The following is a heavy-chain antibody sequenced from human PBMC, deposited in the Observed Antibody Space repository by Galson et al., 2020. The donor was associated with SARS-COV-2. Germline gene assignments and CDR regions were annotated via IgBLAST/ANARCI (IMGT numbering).Heavy chain of an antibody. D-gene: IGHD5-18*01. CDR1: GYTFDSYG. Sequence: ASVTVPCKASGYTFDSYGLSWVRRAPGPGLEWMGWISTYNGNTNYAQTLQGRVTMTTDTSTSTAYMELRSLRSDDTAVYYCARGENTAPWCGSYWGQGTLVTVSS. J-gene: IGHJ4*02. CDR3: ARGENTAPWCGSY. CDR2: ISTYNGNT. V-gene: IGHV1-18*01.